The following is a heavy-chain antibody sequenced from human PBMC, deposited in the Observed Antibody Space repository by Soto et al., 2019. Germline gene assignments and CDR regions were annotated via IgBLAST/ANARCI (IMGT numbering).Heavy chain of an antibody. D-gene: IGHD3-10*01. CDR3: ARDPAGWGGPLEY. CDR1: GFTFSDYY. CDR2: VSSDGGFT. Sequence: PGGSLGLSCEASGFTFSDYYMRWIRQVPGRGLECLSYVSSDGGFTHYADSVQGRFTISRDNTKNSLFLEMKGLRAEDTALYFCARDPAGWGGPLEYWGPGPLVPDSS. J-gene: IGHJ4*02. V-gene: IGHV3-11*06.